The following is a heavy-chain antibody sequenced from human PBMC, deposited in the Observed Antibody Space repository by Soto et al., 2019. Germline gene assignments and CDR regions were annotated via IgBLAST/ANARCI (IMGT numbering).Heavy chain of an antibody. CDR2: ISGYNGDA. Sequence: QVQLVQSGAELRKPGASVRVSCQASGYTFTSFGISWVRQARGQGLEWLVWISGYNGDAEFPQSLRGRVTLTTDTSTGTAYLELRSLRSDDSAVYYCARAGPYYNDTTGYYPFIFDYWVQGSRVTVSS. V-gene: IGHV1-18*04. CDR1: GYTFTSFG. D-gene: IGHD3-22*01. J-gene: IGHJ4*02. CDR3: ARAGPYYNDTTGYYPFIFDY.